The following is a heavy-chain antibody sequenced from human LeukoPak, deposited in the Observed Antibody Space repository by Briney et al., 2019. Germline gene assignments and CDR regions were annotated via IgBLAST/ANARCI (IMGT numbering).Heavy chain of an antibody. D-gene: IGHD2-15*01. CDR2: IYYSGST. J-gene: IGHJ6*02. CDR1: GGSISSSSYY. CDR3: ASGYCSGGSCHYGMDV. Sequence: SETLSLTCTVSGGSISSSSYYWGWIRQPPGKGLEWIGSIYYSGSTYYNPSLKSRVTISVDTSKNQFSLKLSSVTAADTAVYYCASGYCSGGSCHYGMDVWGQGTTVTVSS. V-gene: IGHV4-39*07.